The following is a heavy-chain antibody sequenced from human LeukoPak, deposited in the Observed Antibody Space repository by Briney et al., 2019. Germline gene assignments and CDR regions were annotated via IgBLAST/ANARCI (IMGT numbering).Heavy chain of an antibody. CDR2: IIPIFGTA. J-gene: IGHJ6*03. D-gene: IGHD2-2*01. Sequence: ASVKVSCKASGGTFSSYAISWVRQAPGQGLEWMGGIIPIFGTANYAQKFQGRVTITTDESTSTAYMELSSLRSEDTAVYYCARADQAAMNYYYYMDVWGKGTTVTVSS. CDR3: ARADQAAMNYYYYMDV. V-gene: IGHV1-69*05. CDR1: GGTFSSYA.